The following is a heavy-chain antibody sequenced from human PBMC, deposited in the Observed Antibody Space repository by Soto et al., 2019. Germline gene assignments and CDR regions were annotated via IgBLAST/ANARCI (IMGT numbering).Heavy chain of an antibody. CDR1: GFTFSSYS. J-gene: IGHJ6*03. V-gene: IGHV3-48*01. Sequence: GGSLRLSCAASGFTFSSYSMNWVRQAPGKGLEWVSYISSSSNTIYYADSVKGRFTISRDNAKKSMYLQMNSLRAEDTAVYYCARWDSSSVFRNYYYYYMDVWGKGTTVTVSS. CDR3: ARWDSSSVFRNYYYYYMDV. CDR2: ISSSSNTI. D-gene: IGHD6-13*01.